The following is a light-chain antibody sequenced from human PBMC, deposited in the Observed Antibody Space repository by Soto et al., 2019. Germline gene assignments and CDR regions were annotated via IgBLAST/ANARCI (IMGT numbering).Light chain of an antibody. Sequence: EIVMTQSPATLSVSPGERATLSCRASQNIVNNLAWYQQKPGQSPRLLIYGASTTATGVSARFGGSGSGTDFTLTISSLQSGDSAVYFCQQYHDWPPLTFGGGTRVEIK. J-gene: IGKJ4*01. CDR2: GAS. CDR1: QNIVNN. V-gene: IGKV3-15*01. CDR3: QQYHDWPPLT.